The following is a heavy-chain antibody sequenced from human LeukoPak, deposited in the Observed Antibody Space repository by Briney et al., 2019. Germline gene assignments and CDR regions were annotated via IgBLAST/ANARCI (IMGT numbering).Heavy chain of an antibody. CDR3: AKDIGPGYSRSWYWDP. Sequence: GRSLRLSCAASGVTFDDYAMHWVRHAPGKGLEWVSGITWNSGSIRYADSVKGRFTLPRDNAKNSLYLQMDSLRPEDTALYYCAKDIGPGYSRSWYWDPWGQGTLVTVSS. CDR2: ITWNSGSI. V-gene: IGHV3-9*01. CDR1: GVTFDDYA. J-gene: IGHJ5*02. D-gene: IGHD6-13*01.